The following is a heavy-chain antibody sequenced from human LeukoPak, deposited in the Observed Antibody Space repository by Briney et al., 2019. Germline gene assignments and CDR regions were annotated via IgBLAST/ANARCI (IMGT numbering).Heavy chain of an antibody. CDR1: GGTFSSYA. CDR3: ARGKGITIFGVVIIHYFDY. J-gene: IGHJ4*02. Sequence: SVKVSCKASGGTFSSYAISWVRQAPGQGLEWMGGIIPIFGTANYAQKFQGRVTITTDESTSTAYMELRSLRSDDTAVYYCARGKGITIFGVVIIHYFDYWGQGTLVTVSS. V-gene: IGHV1-69*05. CDR2: IIPIFGTA. D-gene: IGHD3-3*01.